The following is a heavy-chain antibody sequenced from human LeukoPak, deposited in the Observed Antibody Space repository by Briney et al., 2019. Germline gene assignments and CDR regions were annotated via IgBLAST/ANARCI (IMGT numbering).Heavy chain of an antibody. D-gene: IGHD7-27*01. CDR1: GYTFTGYY. V-gene: IGHV1-2*02. CDR3: ARGQTQTGEPGRWYFDL. J-gene: IGHJ2*01. CDR2: INPNSGGT. Sequence: ASVKVSCKASGYTFTGYYMHWVRQAPGQGLEWMGWINPNSGGTNYAQKFQGRVTMTRDTSISTAYMELSRLRSDDTAVYFCARGQTQTGEPGRWYFDLWGRGTLVTVSS.